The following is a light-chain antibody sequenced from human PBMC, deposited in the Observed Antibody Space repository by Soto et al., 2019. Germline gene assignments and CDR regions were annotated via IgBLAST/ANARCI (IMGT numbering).Light chain of an antibody. J-gene: IGKJ1*01. CDR2: GAS. V-gene: IGKV3-15*01. Sequence: DIVMTQSPATLSVSPGERATLSCRASQSVSTNLAWYQRKPGQAPRLLIHGASTRATGVPARFSGTGSGTELALTISSLQSEDLAVYYCQQYNLCPCTFGQGTKVEIK. CDR3: QQYNLCPCT. CDR1: QSVSTN.